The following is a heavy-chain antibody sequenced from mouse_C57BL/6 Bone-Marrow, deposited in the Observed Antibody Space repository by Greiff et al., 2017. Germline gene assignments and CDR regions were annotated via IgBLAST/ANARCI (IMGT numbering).Heavy chain of an antibody. J-gene: IGHJ3*01. CDR3: AREDYDYDRFAY. CDR2: ISDGGSYT. D-gene: IGHD2-4*01. CDR1: GFTFSSYA. Sequence: EVKLQQSGGGLVKPGGSLKLSCAASGFTFSSYAMSWVRQTPEKRLEWVATISDGGSYTYYPDNVKGRFTISRDNAKNNLYLQMSHLKSEDTAMYYCAREDYDYDRFAYWGQGTLVTVSA. V-gene: IGHV5-4*01.